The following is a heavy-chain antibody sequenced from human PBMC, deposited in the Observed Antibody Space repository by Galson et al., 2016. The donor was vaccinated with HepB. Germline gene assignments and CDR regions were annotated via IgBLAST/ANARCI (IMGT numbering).Heavy chain of an antibody. J-gene: IGHJ4*02. CDR1: GDSVTTGGYY. V-gene: IGHV4-31*03. Sequence: TLSLTCNVSGDSVTTGGYYWSWIRQHPGKGLEWIGYIYSRVVTSYTPSLRSRVEISVDTSKNQFSLKLSSVTAADTAFYYCARGGYSYGYGDEYWGQGILVTVSS. CDR2: IYSRVVT. CDR3: ARGGYSYGYGDEY. D-gene: IGHD5-18*01.